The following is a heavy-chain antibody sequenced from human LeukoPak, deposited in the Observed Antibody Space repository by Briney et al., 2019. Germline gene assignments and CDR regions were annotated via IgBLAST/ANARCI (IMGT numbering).Heavy chain of an antibody. J-gene: IGHJ4*02. V-gene: IGHV3-66*01. CDR3: AKEPTMLVVYYFDY. D-gene: IGHD3-22*01. CDR1: GFTVSSNY. CDR2: IYSGGST. Sequence: GSLSLSCAASGFTVSSNYLSWVRQAPGKGLEWVSVIYSGGSTYYADSVKSRFTISRDNSKNTLYLQMNSLRAEDTAVYYCAKEPTMLVVYYFDYWGQGTLVTVSS.